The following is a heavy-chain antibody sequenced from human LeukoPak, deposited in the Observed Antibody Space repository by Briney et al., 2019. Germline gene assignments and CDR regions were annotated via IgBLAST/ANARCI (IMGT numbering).Heavy chain of an antibody. Sequence: GASVKVSCKASGYTFTIYYMHWVRQAPGHGLEWVGIINHSGGSTSSDQKFQGRVTITRDTSTSTVYMHLSSLRSEDTAVYYCERRDRVVINGWLQFYLDYWGQGTLVTVSS. CDR2: INHSGGST. CDR3: ERRDRVVINGWLQFYLDY. V-gene: IGHV1-46*01. J-gene: IGHJ4*02. D-gene: IGHD5-24*01. CDR1: GYTFTIYY.